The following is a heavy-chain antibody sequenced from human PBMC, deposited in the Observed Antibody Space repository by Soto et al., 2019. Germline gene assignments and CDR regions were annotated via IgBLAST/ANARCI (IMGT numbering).Heavy chain of an antibody. CDR3: VGGWGSGVRRSCLDL. V-gene: IGHV3-33*01. D-gene: IGHD6-19*01. Sequence: QVQLVESGGGVVQPGTSLRLSCAASGFTFSQYGMPWVRQAPGKGLDWVAVIFYDGFNEYYADSVRGRFTISRDNTGNMVYLQMNSLRAEDTAVYYCVGGWGSGVRRSCLDLWGQGTAVVVSS. CDR2: IFYDGFNE. CDR1: GFTFSQYG. J-gene: IGHJ6*02.